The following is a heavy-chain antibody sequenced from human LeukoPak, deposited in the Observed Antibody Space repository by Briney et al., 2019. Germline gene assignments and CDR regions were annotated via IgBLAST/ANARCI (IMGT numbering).Heavy chain of an antibody. CDR2: INHSGST. CDR1: GGSFSGYY. CDR3: ARLTYYDFWSGYLGPDY. J-gene: IGHJ4*02. V-gene: IGHV4-34*01. D-gene: IGHD3-3*01. Sequence: PSETLSLTCAVYGGSFSGYYWSWIRQPPGKGLEWIGEINHSGSTNYNPSLKSRVTISVDTSKNQFSLKLSSVTAADTAVYYCARLTYYDFWSGYLGPDYWGQGTLVTVSS.